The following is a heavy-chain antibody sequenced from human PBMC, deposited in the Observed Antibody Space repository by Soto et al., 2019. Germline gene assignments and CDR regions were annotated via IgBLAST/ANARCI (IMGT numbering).Heavy chain of an antibody. D-gene: IGHD6-19*01. CDR1: GFTFSSYA. V-gene: IGHV3-30-3*01. J-gene: IGHJ4*02. Sequence: QVQLVESGGGVVQPGRSLRLSCAASGFTFSSYAMHWVRQAPGKGLEWVAVISYDGSNKYYADSVKGRFTISRDNSKNTLYLQMNSLIAEDTAVYYCARGSSGWYWDYWGQGTLVTVSS. CDR3: ARGSSGWYWDY. CDR2: ISYDGSNK.